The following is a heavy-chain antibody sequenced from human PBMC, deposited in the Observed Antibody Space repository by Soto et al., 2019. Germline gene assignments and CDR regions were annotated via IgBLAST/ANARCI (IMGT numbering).Heavy chain of an antibody. J-gene: IGHJ6*02. CDR2: IYWDDDK. D-gene: IGHD2-21*02. CDR3: AHRRCGGDCLQSYSSHYYYGMDV. Sequence: QITLKESGPTLVRPTQTLTLTCTFSGFSLSTSGVGVGWIRQPPGKTLEWLALIYWDDDKRYSPSLKSRLTITKDISKNQVVLTMTNMDPVDTATYYCAHRRCGGDCLQSYSSHYYYGMDVWGQGTTVTVSS. CDR1: GFSLSTSGVG. V-gene: IGHV2-5*02.